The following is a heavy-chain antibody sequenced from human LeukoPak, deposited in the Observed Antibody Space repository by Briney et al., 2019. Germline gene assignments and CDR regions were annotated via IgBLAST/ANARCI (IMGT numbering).Heavy chain of an antibody. Sequence: GGSLRLSCAASGFTVSSNYMSWVRQAPGRGLEWVSVIYSGGSTYYADSVKGRFTISRDNSKNTLYLQMNSLRAEDTAVYYCARERVIITFGGVIVDWGQGTLVTVSS. CDR2: IYSGGST. CDR3: ARERVIITFGGVIVD. D-gene: IGHD3-16*02. CDR1: GFTVSSNY. V-gene: IGHV3-66*01. J-gene: IGHJ4*02.